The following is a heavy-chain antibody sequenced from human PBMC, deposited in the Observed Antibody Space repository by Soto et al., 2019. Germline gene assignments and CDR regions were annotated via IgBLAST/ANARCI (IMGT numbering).Heavy chain of an antibody. V-gene: IGHV3-48*03. CDR2: ISSSGSTI. Sequence: HPGGSLRLSCAASGFTFSSYEMNWVRQAPGKGLEWVSYISSSGSTIYYADSVKGRFTISRDNAKNSLYLQMNSLRAEDTAVYYCARVESRWQLVHVDYWGQGTLVTVSS. CDR1: GFTFSSYE. J-gene: IGHJ4*02. D-gene: IGHD6-6*01. CDR3: ARVESRWQLVHVDY.